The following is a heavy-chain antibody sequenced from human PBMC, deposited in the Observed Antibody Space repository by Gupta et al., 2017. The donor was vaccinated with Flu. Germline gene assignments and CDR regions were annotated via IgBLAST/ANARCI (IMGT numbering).Heavy chain of an antibody. CDR3: ARLRVARFMDPQGYFDY. J-gene: IGHJ4*02. CDR1: GGSISSRSYY. Sequence: QLQLQESGPRLVKPSEALSLTCTVSGGSISSRSYYWGWIRQTPGKGLEWIGSLYYLGTYNNPSLQSRVTISVDAAKNQVSLKLSSMTAADSGVYYCARLRVARFMDPQGYFDYWGPGTVVTVSS. D-gene: IGHD3-22*01. CDR2: LYYLGT. V-gene: IGHV4-39*01.